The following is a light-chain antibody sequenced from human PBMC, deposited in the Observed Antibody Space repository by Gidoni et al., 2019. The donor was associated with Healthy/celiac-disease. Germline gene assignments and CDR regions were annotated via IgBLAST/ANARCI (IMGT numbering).Light chain of an antibody. CDR1: QSVSSY. V-gene: IGKV3-11*01. J-gene: IGKJ3*01. CDR2: DAS. CDR3: QQRSNWSFT. Sequence: DIVLTQSPATLSLSPGERATLSCRASQSVSSYLAWYQQKPGQAPRLLIYDASNRATGIPARFSGSVSGTDFTLTISGLEPEDFAVYYCQQRSNWSFTFGPGTKVDIK.